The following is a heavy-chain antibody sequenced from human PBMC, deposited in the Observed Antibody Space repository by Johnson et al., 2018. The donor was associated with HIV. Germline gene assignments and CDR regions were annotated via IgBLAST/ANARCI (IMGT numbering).Heavy chain of an antibody. J-gene: IGHJ3*02. V-gene: IGHV3-30*04. CDR3: AREKWLQLGTFDI. D-gene: IGHD5-12*01. Sequence: QVQLVESGGGVVQPGRSLRLSCAASGFTFSSYAMHWVRQAPGKGLEWVAVISYDGSNKYYADSVKGRFTISRDNAKNSLFLQMNSLRTEDTAVYYCAREKWLQLGTFDIWGQGTVVTVSS. CDR1: GFTFSSYA. CDR2: ISYDGSNK.